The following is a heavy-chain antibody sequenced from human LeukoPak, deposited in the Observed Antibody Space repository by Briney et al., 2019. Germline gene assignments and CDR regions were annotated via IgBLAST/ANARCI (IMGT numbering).Heavy chain of an antibody. CDR1: GYTLTELS. Sequence: ASVKVSCKVSGYTLTELSIHWVRQAPGKGLEWMGGFDLEDGEALYAQEFQGTVTMTEDTSTDTAYMELSSLRSEDTAVYYCAAGDFWSGPFYFDYWGQGTLVTVPS. V-gene: IGHV1-24*01. D-gene: IGHD3-3*01. J-gene: IGHJ4*02. CDR2: FDLEDGEA. CDR3: AAGDFWSGPFYFDY.